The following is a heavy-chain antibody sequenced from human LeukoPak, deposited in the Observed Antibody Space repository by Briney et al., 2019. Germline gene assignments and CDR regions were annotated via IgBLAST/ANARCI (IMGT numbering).Heavy chain of an antibody. J-gene: IGHJ3*02. CDR2: IYPGDSDT. D-gene: IGHD3-22*01. CDR1: GYSFTSYW. CDR3: ATHALYVSSVYRSRPYYGLDI. Sequence: GESLKISCKGSGYSFTSYWIGWVRQMPGKGLEWMGIIYPGDSDTRYSPSFQGQVTISADKSISTAYMQWSSLKASDTAMYYCATHALYVSSVYRSRPYYGLDITHQGSMVNVAS. V-gene: IGHV5-51*01.